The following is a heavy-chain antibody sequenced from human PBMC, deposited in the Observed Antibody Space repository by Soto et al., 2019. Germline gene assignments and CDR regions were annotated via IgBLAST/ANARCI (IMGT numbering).Heavy chain of an antibody. CDR3: ARDYGISMATQVFDY. CDR2: IKQDGSEK. D-gene: IGHD3-10*01. CDR1: GFTFSSYW. J-gene: IGHJ4*02. V-gene: IGHV3-7*03. Sequence: EVQLVESGGGLVQPGGSLRLSCAASGFTFSSYWMSWVRQAPGKGLEWVANIKQDGSEKYYVDSVKGRFTISRDNAKNSLYLQMNSMRAEDTAVYYCARDYGISMATQVFDYWGQGTLVTVSS.